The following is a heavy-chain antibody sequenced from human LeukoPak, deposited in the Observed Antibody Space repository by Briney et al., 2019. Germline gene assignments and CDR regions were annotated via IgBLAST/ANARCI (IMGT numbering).Heavy chain of an antibody. J-gene: IGHJ5*02. CDR1: GCTITNNY. D-gene: IGHD5-24*01. Sequence: GASVKVSCKASGCTITNNYMHWVRQAPGQGLEWVGVINPSGTGTSYAQKFQGRITMSRDTSTSTVYMELSSLRSEDTAFYYCATDHSMANTAWWFDPWGQGTLVTVSS. V-gene: IGHV1-46*01. CDR3: ATDHSMANTAWWFDP. CDR2: INPSGTGT.